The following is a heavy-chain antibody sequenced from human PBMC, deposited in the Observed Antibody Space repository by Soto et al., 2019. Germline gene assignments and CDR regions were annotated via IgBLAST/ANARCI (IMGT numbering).Heavy chain of an antibody. CDR2: IIPIFGTA. Sequence: SVKFSCKASGGTFSSYAISWVRQAPGQGLEWMGGIIPIFGTANYAQKFQGRVTITADESTSTAYMELRSLRSEDTAVYYCARTTSCTGASCYSRVGSAFYIWGQGTTVTVSS. J-gene: IGHJ3*02. V-gene: IGHV1-69*13. D-gene: IGHD2-15*01. CDR3: ARTTSCTGASCYSRVGSAFYI. CDR1: GGTFSSYA.